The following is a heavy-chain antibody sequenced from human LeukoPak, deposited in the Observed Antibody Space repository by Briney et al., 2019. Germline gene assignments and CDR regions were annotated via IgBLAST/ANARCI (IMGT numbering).Heavy chain of an antibody. CDR1: GFTFSKYG. V-gene: IGHV3-30*18. J-gene: IGHJ4*02. CDR2: ISYDGSNK. D-gene: IGHD6-13*01. Sequence: PGGSLRLSFAASGFTFSKYGMHWVRQAPARGVEWVVVISYDGSNKDFGDSVRGRFTISRDNSKSTVYLEMNSLRAEDTALYYCAKERRSSSWYFDSWGQGILVTVSS. CDR3: AKERRSSSWYFDS.